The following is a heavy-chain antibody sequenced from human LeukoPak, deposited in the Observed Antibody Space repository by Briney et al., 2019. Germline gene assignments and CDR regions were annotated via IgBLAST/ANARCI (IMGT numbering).Heavy chain of an antibody. J-gene: IGHJ4*02. CDR2: IIPIFGTA. Sequence: SVKVSCKASGGTFSSYAISWVRQAPGQGLEWMGGIIPIFGTANYAQKFQGRVTITADESTSTAYMELSSLRSEDTAVYYCARSVRWELPRTLDYWGQGTLVTVSS. V-gene: IGHV1-69*01. D-gene: IGHD1-26*01. CDR1: GGTFSSYA. CDR3: ARSVRWELPRTLDY.